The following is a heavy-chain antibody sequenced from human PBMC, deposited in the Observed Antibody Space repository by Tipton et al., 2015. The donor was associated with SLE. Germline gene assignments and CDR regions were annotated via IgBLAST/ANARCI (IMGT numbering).Heavy chain of an antibody. CDR1: GFTFSSYW. CDR3: ARESGGELGEGAFDV. D-gene: IGHD3-10*01. CDR2: IYTDDSST. Sequence: SLRLSCAASGFTFSSYWMHWVRQVPGEGLVWVSRIYTDDSSTTYADSVKGRFTISIDKSKNILYLQMNSLRLEDTAGYHCARESGGELGEGAFDVWGQGTMVTVSS. J-gene: IGHJ3*01. V-gene: IGHV3-74*01.